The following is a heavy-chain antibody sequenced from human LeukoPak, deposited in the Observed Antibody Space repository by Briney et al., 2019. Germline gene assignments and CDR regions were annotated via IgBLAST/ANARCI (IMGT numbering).Heavy chain of an antibody. CDR1: GYSISSNSY. D-gene: IGHD6-19*01. CDR3: AREVGSSGWQNWFDP. Sequence: SETLSLTCTVSGYSISSNSYWGWIRQPPGKGLEWIGSIYHSGSTYYNASLESRVTISIDTSKNQFSLKLSSVTAADTAVYYCAREVGSSGWQNWFDPWGQGTLVTISS. V-gene: IGHV4-38-2*02. CDR2: IYHSGST. J-gene: IGHJ5*02.